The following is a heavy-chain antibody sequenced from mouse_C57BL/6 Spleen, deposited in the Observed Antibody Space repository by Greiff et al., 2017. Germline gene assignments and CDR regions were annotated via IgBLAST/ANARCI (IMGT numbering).Heavy chain of an antibody. J-gene: IGHJ4*01. CDR3: GSQVPNYGSSHYYAMDY. Sequence: QVQLQQPGAELVKPGASVKLSCKASGYTFTSYWMQWVKQRPGQGLEWIGEIDPSASYTNYNQKFKGKATLTVDTSSSTAYMQLSSLTSADSAVYYCGSQVPNYGSSHYYAMDYWGQGTSVTVSS. V-gene: IGHV1-50*01. CDR1: GYTFTSYW. D-gene: IGHD1-1*01. CDR2: IDPSASYT.